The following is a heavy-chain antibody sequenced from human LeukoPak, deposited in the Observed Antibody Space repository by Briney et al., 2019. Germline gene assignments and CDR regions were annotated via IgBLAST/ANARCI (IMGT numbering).Heavy chain of an antibody. Sequence: GALRLSCAASGFTFSRHAKNWVRQAPGKGLEWVSSITSSGSYRYHSDSVKGRFTISRDNAKNSLYLQMNSLRVEDTAVYYCASENIVGTSGALFDYWGQGTLVTVSS. J-gene: IGHJ4*02. CDR2: ITSSGSYR. V-gene: IGHV3-21*01. CDR1: GFTFSRHA. D-gene: IGHD5-12*01. CDR3: ASENIVGTSGALFDY.